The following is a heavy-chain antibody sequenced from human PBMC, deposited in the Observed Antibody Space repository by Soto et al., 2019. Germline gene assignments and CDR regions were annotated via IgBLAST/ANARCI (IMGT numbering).Heavy chain of an antibody. D-gene: IGHD4-17*01. V-gene: IGHV3-30*03. J-gene: IGHJ4*02. CDR1: GFSFTSFG. Sequence: QMQLVESGGGVVQPGRSLRLSCAVSGFSFTSFGIHWVRQAPGKGLEWVALISYDGRSKFYSDSVKGRFALSRDNSKKTVFLQMNSLRPDDTPVYYCAILPTVTTTCDYWGQGTLVTVSS. CDR3: AILPTVTTTCDY. CDR2: ISYDGRSK.